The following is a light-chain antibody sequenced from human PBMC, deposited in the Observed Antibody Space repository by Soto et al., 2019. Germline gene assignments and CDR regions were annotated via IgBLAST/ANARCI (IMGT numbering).Light chain of an antibody. CDR3: QKYNCAPLT. J-gene: IGKJ5*01. Sequence: DIHLLQSPTSLSASLVDRFAVTCRASQAINNYLAWYQQKPGKFPKLLIYAASTLHPGVPSRFSGSGSGTDFTLTISSLQPEDVATYYCQKYNCAPLTFGPGTRLEI. CDR1: QAINNY. V-gene: IGKV1-27*01. CDR2: AAS.